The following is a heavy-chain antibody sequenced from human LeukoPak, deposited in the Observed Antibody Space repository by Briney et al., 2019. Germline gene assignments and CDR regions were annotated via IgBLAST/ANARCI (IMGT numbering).Heavy chain of an antibody. J-gene: IGHJ4*02. D-gene: IGHD2-15*01. CDR2: IYTSGST. Sequence: PSQTLSLTCTVSGGSISSGSYYWSWIRQPAGKGLEWIGRIYTSGSTNYNPSLKSRVTISVDTPKNQFSLKLSSVTAADTAVYYCARGKVVAADFDYWGQGTLVTVSS. CDR1: GGSISSGSYY. CDR3: ARGKVVAADFDY. V-gene: IGHV4-61*02.